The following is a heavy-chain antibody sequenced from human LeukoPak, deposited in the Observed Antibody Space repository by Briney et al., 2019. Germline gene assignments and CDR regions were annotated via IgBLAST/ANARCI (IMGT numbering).Heavy chain of an antibody. CDR3: ARCVTPTTADAFDI. J-gene: IGHJ3*02. D-gene: IGHD2-21*02. CDR1: GYTFTDYY. CDR2: INPNSGGT. V-gene: IGHV1-2*02. Sequence: ASVKVSCKASGYTFTDYYMHWVRQAPGQGLEWMGWINPNSGGTNYAQKFQGRVTMTRDTSISTAYMELSRLRSDDTAVYYCARCVTPTTADAFDIWGQGTMVTVSS.